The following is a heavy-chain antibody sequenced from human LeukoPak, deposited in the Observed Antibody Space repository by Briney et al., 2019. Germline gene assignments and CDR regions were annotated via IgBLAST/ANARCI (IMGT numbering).Heavy chain of an antibody. CDR2: ISGSGGST. V-gene: IGHV3-23*01. D-gene: IGHD3-22*01. CDR1: GFTFSSYA. J-gene: IGHJ4*02. Sequence: PGGSLRLSCAASGFTFSSYAMSWVRQAPGKGLEWVSAISGSGGSTYYADSVKGRFTISRDNSKNTLCLQMNSLRAEDTAVYYCAKEGRGSLYYYDSSGYNGIDYWGQGTLVTVSS. CDR3: AKEGRGSLYYYDSSGYNGIDY.